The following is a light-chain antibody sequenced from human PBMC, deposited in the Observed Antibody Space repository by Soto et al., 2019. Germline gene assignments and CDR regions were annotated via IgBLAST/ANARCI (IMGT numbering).Light chain of an antibody. V-gene: IGKV1-27*01. CDR2: AAS. CDR1: QAIRNS. CDR3: QKYFSAPWT. Sequence: DIQMTQSPSSLSASVGDSVTITCRASQAIRNSLAWYQQKPGKVPKLLIYAASTLQSGVPSRFSGSGSGTDFTLTISSLQPEDVATYYCQKYFSAPWTFGQGTKVEVK. J-gene: IGKJ1*01.